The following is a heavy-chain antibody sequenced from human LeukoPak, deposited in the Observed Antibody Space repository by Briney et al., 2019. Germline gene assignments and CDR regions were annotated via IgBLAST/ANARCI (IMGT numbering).Heavy chain of an antibody. D-gene: IGHD2-2*01. CDR1: GGSFSGYY. CDR3: ARGSRRCSSTSCYRNNWFDP. CDR2: INHSGST. V-gene: IGHV4-34*01. Sequence: KASETLSLTCAVYGGSFSGYYWSWIRQPPGKGLEWIGEINHSGSTNYNPSLKSRVTISVDTSKNQFSLKLSSVTAADTAVYYCARGSRRCSSTSCYRNNWFDPWGQGTLVTVSS. J-gene: IGHJ5*02.